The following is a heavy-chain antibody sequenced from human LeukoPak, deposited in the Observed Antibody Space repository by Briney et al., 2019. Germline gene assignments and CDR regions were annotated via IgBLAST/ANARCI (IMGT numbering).Heavy chain of an antibody. CDR2: IYHSGST. CDR3: ARVSIAANIHSDAFDI. V-gene: IGHV4-39*07. Sequence: SETLSLTCTVSGGSISSSNYFWGWVRQPPGKGLEWIGSIYHSGSTYYNPSLKSRVTISVDTSKNQFSLKLSSVTAADTAVYYCARVSIAANIHSDAFDIWGQGTMVTVSS. D-gene: IGHD6-6*01. J-gene: IGHJ3*02. CDR1: GGSISSSNYF.